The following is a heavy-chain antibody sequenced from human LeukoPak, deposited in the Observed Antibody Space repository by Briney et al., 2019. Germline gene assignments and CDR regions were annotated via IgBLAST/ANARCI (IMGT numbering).Heavy chain of an antibody. J-gene: IGHJ5*02. D-gene: IGHD2-15*01. V-gene: IGHV3-49*03. CDR3: TRSYCSGGSCYFSWFDP. Sequence: QTGGSLRLSCTASGFTFGDYAMSWFRQAPGKGLEWVGFIRSKAYGGTTEYAASVKGRFTISRDDSKSIAYPQMNSLRTEDTAVYYCTRSYCSGGSCYFSWFDPWGQGTLVTVSS. CDR2: IRSKAYGGTT. CDR1: GFTFGDYA.